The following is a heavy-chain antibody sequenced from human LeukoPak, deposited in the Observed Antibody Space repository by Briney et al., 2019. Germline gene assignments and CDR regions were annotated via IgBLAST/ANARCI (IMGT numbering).Heavy chain of an antibody. CDR1: LCTFTRYV. V-gene: IGHV1-8*01. J-gene: IGHJ6*03. CDR3: IRLCVTVTTRSYHHYHYVDV. Sequence: SVNVSYKPSLCTFTRYVINWVRQAARQGVEWMGWMHPNSGNTRYAQKLQGRGTMTRNTSINPAHLELSSLRSEDPGVCYCIRLCVTVTTRSYHHYHYVDVWGKGTTVTVSS. CDR2: MHPNSGNT. D-gene: IGHD4-17*01.